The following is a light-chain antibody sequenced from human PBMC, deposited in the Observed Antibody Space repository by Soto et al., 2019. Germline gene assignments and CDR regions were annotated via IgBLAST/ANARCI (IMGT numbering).Light chain of an antibody. J-gene: IGKJ2*01. CDR3: QQYNSYLYT. Sequence: DIPMTQSPSTLSASVGDRVTITCRASQSISSWLAWYQQKPGKAPKLLIYDAFSLESGVPSRFSGSGSGTEFTLTISSLQPDDFATYYCQQYNSYLYTFGQGTKLEIK. V-gene: IGKV1-5*01. CDR1: QSISSW. CDR2: DAF.